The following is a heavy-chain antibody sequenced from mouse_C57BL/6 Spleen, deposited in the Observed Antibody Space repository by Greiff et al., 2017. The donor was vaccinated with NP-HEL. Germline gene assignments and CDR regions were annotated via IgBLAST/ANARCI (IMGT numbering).Heavy chain of an antibody. CDR2: IYPGDGDT. Sequence: VQLVESGPELVKPGASVKISCKASGYAFSSSWMNWVKQRPGKGLEWIGRIYPGDGDTNYNGKFKGKATLTADKSSSTAYMQLSSLTSEDSAVYFCARRRKDTTMDYWGQGTSVTVSS. CDR3: ARRRKDTTMDY. CDR1: GYAFSSSW. V-gene: IGHV1-82*01. J-gene: IGHJ4*01. D-gene: IGHD1-1*01.